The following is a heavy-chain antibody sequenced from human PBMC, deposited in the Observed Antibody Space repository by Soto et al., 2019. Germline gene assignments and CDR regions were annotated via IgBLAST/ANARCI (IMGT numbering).Heavy chain of an antibody. Sequence: QLQLQESGSGLVKPSQTLSLTCAVSGGSISSGGYSWSWIRQPPGKGLEWIGYIYHSGSTYYNPSLKSRVTISVDRSKNQFSLKLSSVTAADTAVYYCARAGDIVVVPAARGDVRNWFDPWGQGTLVTVSS. CDR2: IYHSGST. CDR1: GGSISSGGYS. D-gene: IGHD2-2*01. V-gene: IGHV4-30-2*01. CDR3: ARAGDIVVVPAARGDVRNWFDP. J-gene: IGHJ5*02.